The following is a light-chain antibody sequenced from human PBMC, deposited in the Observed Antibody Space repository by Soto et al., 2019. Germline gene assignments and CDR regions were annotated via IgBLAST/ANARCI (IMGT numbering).Light chain of an antibody. CDR3: YQNNNWPWK. Sequence: EIVMTQSPATLSVSPGERATLSCRASQSVATNLAWYQQKPGQPPRLLIYGASTTATGIPARFSGSGSGTAFTHTISNLQSRDFAVYACYQNNNWPWKFGQGTKVDIK. V-gene: IGKV3-15*01. J-gene: IGKJ1*01. CDR2: GAS. CDR1: QSVATN.